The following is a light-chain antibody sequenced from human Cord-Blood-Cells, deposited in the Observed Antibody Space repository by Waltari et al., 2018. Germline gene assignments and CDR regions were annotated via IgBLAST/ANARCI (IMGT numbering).Light chain of an antibody. CDR2: EGS. CDR3: CSYAGSSTYV. J-gene: IGLJ1*01. Sequence: QSALTQPASVSGSPGQSITISCTGTSSDVGSYNLVSWYQQHPGKAPKLMIYEGSKRPSGVSNRVSGSKSGNTASLTISGLQAVDEADYYCCSYAGSSTYVFGTGTKVTVL. V-gene: IGLV2-23*01. CDR1: SSDVGSYNL.